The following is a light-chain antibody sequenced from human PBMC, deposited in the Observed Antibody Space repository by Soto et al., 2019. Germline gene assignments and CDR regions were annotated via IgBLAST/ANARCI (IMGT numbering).Light chain of an antibody. V-gene: IGKV1-5*01. J-gene: IGKJ5*01. Sequence: DIPMTQSPSTLSASVGDRVTITCRANESISNWLAWYQQEPGTAPKLLIFDASSLQSGVPSRFSGRGSGTAFTLTITSLQPDDFATYYCQQYKSYSSVTFGQGTRLEIK. CDR3: QQYKSYSSVT. CDR1: ESISNW. CDR2: DAS.